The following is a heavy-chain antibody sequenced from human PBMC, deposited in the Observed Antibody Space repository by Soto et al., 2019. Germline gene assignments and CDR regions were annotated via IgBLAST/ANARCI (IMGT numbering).Heavy chain of an antibody. D-gene: IGHD1-26*01. J-gene: IGHJ4*02. CDR3: AKGVGSYYFDY. V-gene: IGHV3-30-3*01. Sequence: QVQLVESGGGVVQPGRSLRLSCAASGFTFSRYPMYWVRQAPGKGLEWVAVITYDGNNKYYAVSVKGRFTISRDNAKNTLSLQMNNLSPEDTAVYYCAKGVGSYYFDYWGQGTLVTVSS. CDR2: ITYDGNNK. CDR1: GFTFSRYP.